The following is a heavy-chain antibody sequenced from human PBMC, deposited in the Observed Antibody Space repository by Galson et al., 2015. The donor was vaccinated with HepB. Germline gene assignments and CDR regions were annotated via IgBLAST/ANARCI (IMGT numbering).Heavy chain of an antibody. Sequence: SVKVSCKASGGTFSSYTISWVRQAPGQGLEWMGRIIPILGVANYAQKFQGGVTITADKSTSTAYMELSSLRSDDTAVYFCARALGYCSGDGCNPYEHWGQGSLVTVSS. V-gene: IGHV1-69*02. CDR1: GGTFSSYT. CDR3: ARALGYCSGDGCNPYEH. D-gene: IGHD2-15*01. J-gene: IGHJ4*02. CDR2: IIPILGVA.